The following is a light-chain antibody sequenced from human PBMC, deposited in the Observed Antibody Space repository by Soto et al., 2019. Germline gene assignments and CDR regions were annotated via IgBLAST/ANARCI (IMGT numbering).Light chain of an antibody. CDR1: SSDVGGYNY. CDR2: EVS. CDR3: SSYAGSNYV. J-gene: IGLJ1*01. V-gene: IGLV2-8*01. Sequence: QSVLTQPRSASGSPGQSVTISCTGTSSDVGGYNYVSWYQQHPGKAPKLMIYEVSKRPSGVPDRFSGSKSGNTASLTVSGLQAEDEADYYCSSYAGSNYVFGTGTKVTVL.